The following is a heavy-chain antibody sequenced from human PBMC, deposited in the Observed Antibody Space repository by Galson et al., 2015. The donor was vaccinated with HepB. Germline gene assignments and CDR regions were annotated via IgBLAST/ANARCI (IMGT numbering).Heavy chain of an antibody. V-gene: IGHV3-30*18. J-gene: IGHJ4*02. D-gene: IGHD1-20*01. CDR2: TSYDGSER. CDR3: GKVGNWKIGEEPFDY. CDR1: GFTFSTTG. Sequence: SLRLSCAASGFTFSTTGMDWVRQAPGKGLEWVAGTSYDGSERSYVDSVKGRFTISRDNSQNTVYLEMDSLRAEDTDVYYGGKVGNWKIGEEPFDYWGQGTLVTVSS.